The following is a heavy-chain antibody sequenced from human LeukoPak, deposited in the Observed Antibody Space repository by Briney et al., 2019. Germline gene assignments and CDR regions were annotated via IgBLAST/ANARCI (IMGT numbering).Heavy chain of an antibody. CDR1: GGSFSGYY. Sequence: SETLSLTCAVYGGSFSGYYWSWIRQPPGKGLEWIGEINHSGSTNYNPSLKSRVTISVDTSKNQFSLKLSSVTAADTAVYYCARDLTGAHGYWGQETLVTVSS. V-gene: IGHV4-34*01. D-gene: IGHD3-10*01. CDR2: INHSGST. CDR3: ARDLTGAHGY. J-gene: IGHJ4*02.